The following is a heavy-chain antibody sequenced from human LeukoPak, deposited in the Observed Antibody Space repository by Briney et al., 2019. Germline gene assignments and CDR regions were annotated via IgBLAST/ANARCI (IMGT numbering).Heavy chain of an antibody. CDR2: ISYSGST. D-gene: IGHD1-26*01. V-gene: IGHV4-59*01. J-gene: IGHJ4*02. CDR3: ARDTRIVGATAIDC. Sequence: PSETLSLTCIVSGDSISSYYWSWLRQPPGKGLEGVGYISYSGSTNYNPSLWGRVTISVDTSKNQFSLELSSVTAADTAVFYCARDTRIVGATAIDCWGQGTLVTVSS. CDR1: GDSISSYY.